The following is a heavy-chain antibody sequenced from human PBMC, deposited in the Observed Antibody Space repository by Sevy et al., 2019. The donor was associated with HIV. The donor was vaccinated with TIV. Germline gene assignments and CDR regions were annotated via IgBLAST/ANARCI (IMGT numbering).Heavy chain of an antibody. CDR3: AKDLAGESTGPLHFDY. D-gene: IGHD3-16*01. CDR1: GFTFSTYA. V-gene: IGHV3-23*01. J-gene: IGHJ4*02. CDR2: IPGSVFST. Sequence: GGSLRLSCAASGFTFSTYAMSWVRQAPGKGLEWVSAIPGSVFSTYYADSVRGRFTISRDNSKNTLYLQMSSLRVEDTAVYYGAKDLAGESTGPLHFDYCGQGTLVTVSS.